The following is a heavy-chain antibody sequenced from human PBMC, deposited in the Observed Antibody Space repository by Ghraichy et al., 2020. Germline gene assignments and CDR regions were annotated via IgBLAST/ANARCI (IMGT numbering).Heavy chain of an antibody. V-gene: IGHV4-34*01. Sequence: SQTLSLTCAVYGGSFSGYYWSWIRQPPGKGLEWIGEINHSGSTNYNPSLKSRVTISVDTSKNQFSLKLSSVTAADTAVYYCATTRYGAEIYDYWGQGTLVTVSS. CDR3: ATTRYGAEIYDY. D-gene: IGHD5-18*01. CDR2: INHSGST. J-gene: IGHJ4*02. CDR1: GGSFSGYY.